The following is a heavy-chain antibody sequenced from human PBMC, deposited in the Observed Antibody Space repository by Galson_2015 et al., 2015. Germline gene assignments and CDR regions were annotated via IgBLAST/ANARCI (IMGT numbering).Heavy chain of an antibody. CDR3: AKFPGIAAAGTWFDP. V-gene: IGHV3-30*18. Sequence: SLRLSCAASGFTFSSYGMHWVRQAPGKGLEWVAVISYDGSNKYYADSVKGRFTISRDNSKNTLYLQMNSLRAEDTAVYYCAKFPGIAAAGTWFDPWGQGTLVTVSS. J-gene: IGHJ5*02. CDR1: GFTFSSYG. CDR2: ISYDGSNK. D-gene: IGHD6-13*01.